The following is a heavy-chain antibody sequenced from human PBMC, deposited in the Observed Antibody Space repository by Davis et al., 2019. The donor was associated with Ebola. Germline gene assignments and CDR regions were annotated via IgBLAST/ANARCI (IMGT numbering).Heavy chain of an antibody. CDR3: ARGGGTVVTPEGVVYYYYGMDV. CDR2: IKQDGREK. J-gene: IGHJ6*02. D-gene: IGHD4-23*01. V-gene: IGHV3-7*01. Sequence: SLNLPCAASGFTYSSYWMSSDPQAPGKGLEWVANIKQDGREKYYVDSVKGRFTISRDNAKHSLYLQMNSLRAEDTAVYYCARGGGTVVTPEGVVYYYYGMDVWGQGTTVTVSS. CDR1: GFTYSSYW.